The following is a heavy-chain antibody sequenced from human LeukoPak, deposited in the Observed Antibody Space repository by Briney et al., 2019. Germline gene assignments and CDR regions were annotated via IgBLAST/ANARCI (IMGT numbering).Heavy chain of an antibody. D-gene: IGHD6-6*01. V-gene: IGHV3-48*03. CDR3: ARWTRIISSSLWYFDL. CDR2: ISGSGTST. J-gene: IGHJ2*01. Sequence: PGGSLRLSCAASGFTFSTYEMNWVRQARGKGLEWVSYISGSGTSTYYADSVKGRFTISRDNAKNSLYLQMNSLRAEDTAVYYCARWTRIISSSLWYFDLWGRGNLVTVSS. CDR1: GFTFSTYE.